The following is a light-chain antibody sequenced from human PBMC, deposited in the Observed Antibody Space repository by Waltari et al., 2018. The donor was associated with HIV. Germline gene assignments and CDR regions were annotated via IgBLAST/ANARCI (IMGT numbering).Light chain of an antibody. J-gene: IGLJ1*01. CDR3: SSYTSSSTPYV. Sequence: QSALTQPASVSGSPRQSITISCTGTSSDVGGYNYVSWYQQHPGKAPKLMIYYVSNRPSGLSDRFSGSKSGNTASLTISGLQAEDEADYYCSSYTSSSTPYVFGTGTKVTVL. CDR2: YVS. V-gene: IGLV2-14*03. CDR1: SSDVGGYNY.